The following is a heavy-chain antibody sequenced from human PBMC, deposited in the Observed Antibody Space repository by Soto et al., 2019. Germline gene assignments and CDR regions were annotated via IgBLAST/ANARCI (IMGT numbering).Heavy chain of an antibody. V-gene: IGHV3-30*18. CDR3: GKDVGDYVPYYYGVDV. CDR2: IAYDGNEK. J-gene: IGHJ6*02. CDR1: GFTFKTHA. Sequence: QVQLVESGGGVVQPGTSLRLSCAASGFTFKTHAMHWVRQAPGKGLEWMAVIAYDGNEKFYADSVKGRFTISRDNSKNALYVPMNTLINEDTAGDYWGKDVGDYVPYYYGVDVWGQGSTVTVYS. D-gene: IGHD3-10*02.